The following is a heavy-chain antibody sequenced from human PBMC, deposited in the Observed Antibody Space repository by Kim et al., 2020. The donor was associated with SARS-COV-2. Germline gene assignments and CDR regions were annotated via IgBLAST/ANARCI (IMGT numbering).Heavy chain of an antibody. CDR1: GFTFSSYA. D-gene: IGHD3-10*01. CDR2: ISGSGGST. J-gene: IGHJ4*02. CDR3: AKDYYGSGSYPAHVFDY. V-gene: IGHV3-23*01. Sequence: GGSLRLSCAASGFTFSSYAMSWVRQAPGKGLEWVSAISGSGGSTYYADSVKGRFTISRDNSKNTLYLQMNSLRAEDTAVYYCAKDYYGSGSYPAHVFDYWGQGTLVTVSS.